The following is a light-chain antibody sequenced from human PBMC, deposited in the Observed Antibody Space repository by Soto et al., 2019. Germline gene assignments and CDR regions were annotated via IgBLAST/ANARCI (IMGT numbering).Light chain of an antibody. V-gene: IGKV3D-15*01. CDR2: GAS. CDR1: QSVDSN. CDR3: QQYDNWPLT. J-gene: IGKJ4*01. Sequence: EIVMTQSPATLSVSPGERATLSCRASQSVDSNLAWYQQKPGQAPRLLIFGASTRATGIQARFSGSGSGTDFTLTISSLQSEDLGVYVCQQYDNWPLTVGGGTKVEIK.